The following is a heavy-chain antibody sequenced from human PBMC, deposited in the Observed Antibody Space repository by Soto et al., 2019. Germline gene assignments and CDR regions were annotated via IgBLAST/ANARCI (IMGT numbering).Heavy chain of an antibody. V-gene: IGHV3-74*01. CDR2: ISSDGSST. J-gene: IGHJ5*02. CDR3: VRDQDSRGYSVFNL. CDR1: GFTFSRYA. D-gene: IGHD3-22*01. Sequence: PGGSLRLSCAASGFTFSRYAMSWVRQAPGKGLVWVSGISSDGSSTTYADSVKGRFTISRDNARNTLYLQMNSLRADDTAVHFCVRDQDSRGYSVFNLWGQGAQVTVS.